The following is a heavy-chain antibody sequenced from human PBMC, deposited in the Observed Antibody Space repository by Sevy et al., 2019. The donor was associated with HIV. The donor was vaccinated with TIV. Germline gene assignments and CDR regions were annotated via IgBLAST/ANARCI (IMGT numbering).Heavy chain of an antibody. CDR3: ASQREGSVVVVPAAMTGVKYYYYYGMDV. D-gene: IGHD2-2*01. V-gene: IGHV3-74*01. CDR2: IYSDGSST. CDR1: GFTFSSYW. J-gene: IGHJ6*02. Sequence: AGSLRLSCAASGFTFSSYWMHWVLQAPGKGLVWVSRIYSDGSSTSYADSVKGRFTISRDNAKNTLYLQMNSLRAEDTAVYYCASQREGSVVVVPAAMTGVKYYYYYGMDVWGQGTTVTVSS.